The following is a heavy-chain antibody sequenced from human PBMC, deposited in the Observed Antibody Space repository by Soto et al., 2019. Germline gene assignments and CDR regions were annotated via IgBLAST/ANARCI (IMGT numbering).Heavy chain of an antibody. D-gene: IGHD1-26*01. J-gene: IGHJ4*02. CDR2: IRGSGGST. V-gene: IGHV3-23*01. CDR1: GFTFSSYA. Sequence: EVQLLESGGGLVQPGGSLRLSCAASGFTFSSYAMSWVRQAPGKGLEWVSAIRGSGGSTYYADSVKGRFTISRDNSKNTLYLQMNSLRAEDTAVYYCAKDDGYYGEYFDYWGQGTLVTVSS. CDR3: AKDDGYYGEYFDY.